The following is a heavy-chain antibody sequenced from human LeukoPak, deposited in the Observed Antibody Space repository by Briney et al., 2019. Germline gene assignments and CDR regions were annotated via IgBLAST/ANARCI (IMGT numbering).Heavy chain of an antibody. CDR1: GGSISSYY. CDR3: AKSARVPTD. V-gene: IGHV4-59*01. D-gene: IGHD4/OR15-4a*01. Sequence: SETLSLTCTVSGGSISSYYWSWIRQPPGKGLEWIGYISYSGSTNYNPSLKSRVTISVDTSKNQFSLKLSSVTAADTAVYYCAKSARVPTDWGQGILVTVSS. J-gene: IGHJ4*02. CDR2: ISYSGST.